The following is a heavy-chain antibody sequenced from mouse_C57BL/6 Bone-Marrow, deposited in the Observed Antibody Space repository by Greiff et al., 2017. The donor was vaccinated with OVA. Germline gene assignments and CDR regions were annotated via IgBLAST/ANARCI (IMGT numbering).Heavy chain of an antibody. D-gene: IGHD1-1*01. Sequence: VQVVESGAELARPGASVKMSCKASGYTFTSYTMHWVKQRPGQGLEWIGYINPSSGYTKYNQKFKDKATLTADKSSSTAYMQLSSLTSEDSAVYYCARWRLLRFYYFDYWGQGTTLPVSS. CDR3: ARWRLLRFYYFDY. V-gene: IGHV1-4*01. J-gene: IGHJ2*01. CDR1: GYTFTSYT. CDR2: INPSSGYT.